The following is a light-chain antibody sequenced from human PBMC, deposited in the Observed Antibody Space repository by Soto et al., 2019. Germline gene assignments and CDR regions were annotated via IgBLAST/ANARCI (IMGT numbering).Light chain of an antibody. J-gene: IGKJ5*01. Sequence: DIQMTQSPSSLSASVGDRVTITCRGSPSFSIYLNWYQQKPGKAPKLLIYAASSLQSGVPSRFSGSGSGTDFTLTISSLQPEDFATYYCRQSYSTLITFGQGTRLEIK. V-gene: IGKV1-39*01. CDR2: AAS. CDR3: RQSYSTLIT. CDR1: PSFSIY.